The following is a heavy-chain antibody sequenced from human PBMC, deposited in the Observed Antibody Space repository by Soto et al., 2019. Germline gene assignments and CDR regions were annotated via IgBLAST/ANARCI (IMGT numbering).Heavy chain of an antibody. V-gene: IGHV3-11*01. D-gene: IGHD3-22*01. CDR1: GFSLSTSG. CDR2: ISKDSGRAT. CDR3: AKATLRDNTGYVFDY. Sequence: ESGPTLVNPTQTLTLTCTFSGFSLSTSGMGVSWIRQPPGKGLEWVSYISKDSGRATRYADSVKGRFTISGDNSKNTLYLQMNSLRAEDTAAYYCAKATLRDNTGYVFDYWGQRTLVTVSS. J-gene: IGHJ4*02.